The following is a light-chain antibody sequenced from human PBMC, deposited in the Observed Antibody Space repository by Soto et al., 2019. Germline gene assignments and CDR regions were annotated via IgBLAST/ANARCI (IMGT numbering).Light chain of an antibody. J-gene: IGLJ1*01. CDR3: QSYDNSLSVYV. CDR1: ISNIGAHYD. V-gene: IGLV1-40*01. CDR2: GNS. Sequence: QSVLTQPPSVSGAPGQRVTISCTGSISNIGAHYDVHWYQQLPGTAPKLLIYGNSNRPSGVPDRFSGSKSGTSASLAITGLQAEDEADYYCQSYDNSLSVYVFGTGTKVTV.